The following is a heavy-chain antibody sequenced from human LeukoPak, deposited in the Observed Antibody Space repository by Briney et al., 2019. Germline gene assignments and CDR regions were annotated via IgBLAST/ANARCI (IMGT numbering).Heavy chain of an antibody. V-gene: IGHV3-48*01. Sequence: PGGSLRLSCAASGFTFSSYSMNWVRQAPGKGLEWVSYISSSSSTIYYADSVKGRFTISGDNAKNSLYLQMNSLRAEDTAVYYCAKSIKGDIVVVPAAIGTAAFDIWGQGTMVTVSS. J-gene: IGHJ3*02. D-gene: IGHD2-2*01. CDR3: AKSIKGDIVVVPAAIGTAAFDI. CDR1: GFTFSSYS. CDR2: ISSSSSTI.